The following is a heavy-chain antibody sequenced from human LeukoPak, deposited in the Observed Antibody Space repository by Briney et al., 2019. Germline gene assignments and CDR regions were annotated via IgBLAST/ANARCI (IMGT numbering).Heavy chain of an antibody. CDR3: ARASFQRWLQLGGD. Sequence: GGSLRLSCAASGFTFNNAWMNWVRQAPGKGLEWVSYISSSSSTIYYADSVKGRFTISRDNAKNSLYLQMNSLRDGDTAVYYCARASFQRWLQLGGDWGQGALVTVSS. CDR2: ISSSSSTI. CDR1: GFTFNNAW. V-gene: IGHV3-48*02. J-gene: IGHJ4*02. D-gene: IGHD5-24*01.